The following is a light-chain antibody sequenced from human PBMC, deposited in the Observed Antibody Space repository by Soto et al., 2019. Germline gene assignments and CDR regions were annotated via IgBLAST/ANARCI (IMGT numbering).Light chain of an antibody. V-gene: IGLV8-61*01. J-gene: IGLJ3*02. CDR1: CGSLSTNHF. CDR2: NTD. CDR3: VIYLGGGISV. Sequence: QTVVTQEPSLSVSPGGTVTLTCVFNCGSLSTNHFPGWFQQTPGQPPRTLMYNTDSRSSGVPDRFSGSVLGNKAALTITGAQADDESMYYCVIYLGGGISVFGGGTKVTVL.